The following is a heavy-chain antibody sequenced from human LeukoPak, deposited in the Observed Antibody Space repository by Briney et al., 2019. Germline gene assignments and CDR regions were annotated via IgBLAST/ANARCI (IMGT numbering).Heavy chain of an antibody. CDR3: ASRRFGSYASLAEYFQH. V-gene: IGHV1-69*05. D-gene: IGHD1-26*01. J-gene: IGHJ1*01. Sequence: SVKVSCKASGGTFSSYAISWVRQAPGQGLEWMGRIIPIFGTANYAQKFQGRVTITTDESTSTAYMELSSLRSEDTAVYYCASRRFGSYASLAEYFQHWGQGTLVIVSS. CDR2: IIPIFGTA. CDR1: GGTFSSYA.